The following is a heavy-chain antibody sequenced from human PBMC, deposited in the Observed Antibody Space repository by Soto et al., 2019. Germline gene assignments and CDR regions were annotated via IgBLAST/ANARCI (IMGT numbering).Heavy chain of an antibody. V-gene: IGHV4-59*01. CDR1: GGSISSYY. CDR2: IYYSGST. J-gene: IGHJ4*02. Sequence: LSLTCTVSGGSISSYYWSWIRQPPGKGLEWIGYIYYSGSTNYNPSLKSRVTISVDTSKNQFSLKLSSVTAADTAVYYCAREWGSRGWYDYWGQGTLVTVSS. CDR3: AREWGSRGWYDY. D-gene: IGHD6-19*01.